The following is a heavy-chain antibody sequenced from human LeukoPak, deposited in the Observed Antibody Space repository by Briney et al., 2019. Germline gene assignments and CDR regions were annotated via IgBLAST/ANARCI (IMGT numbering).Heavy chain of an antibody. Sequence: SVTVSCKASGGTFSNYAISWVRQAPGQGPEWMGRIIPIIGITNYAQKFQGRVTITADRSTNTAYMELSSLRSEDTAVYYCARPQLSYYDSLMDVWGQGTTVIVSS. CDR1: GGTFSNYA. J-gene: IGHJ6*02. CDR3: ARPQLSYYDSLMDV. D-gene: IGHD3-3*01. V-gene: IGHV1-69*04. CDR2: IIPIIGIT.